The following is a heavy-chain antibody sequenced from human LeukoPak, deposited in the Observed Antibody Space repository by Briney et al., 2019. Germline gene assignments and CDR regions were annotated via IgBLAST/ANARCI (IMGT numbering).Heavy chain of an antibody. Sequence: GASVKVSCKASGYTFNSYYVHWVRQAPGKGLEWIGMINPIFGSTTYAQKFQGRVTMNGDASTSTASMEMSGLGYEDTAVYYCARALTYPDIWRAPAPSQFYFYYLDVWGKGTTVTVSS. V-gene: IGHV1-46*02. CDR2: INPIFGST. D-gene: IGHD3-3*01. J-gene: IGHJ6*03. CDR1: GYTFNSYY. CDR3: ARALTYPDIWRAPAPSQFYFYYLDV.